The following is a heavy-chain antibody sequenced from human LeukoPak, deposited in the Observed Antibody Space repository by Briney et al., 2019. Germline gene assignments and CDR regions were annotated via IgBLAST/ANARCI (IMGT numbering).Heavy chain of an antibody. CDR2: VFYSGRT. V-gene: IGHV4-59*08. CDR3: AGVWFGVDY. CDR1: GGSITGYY. J-gene: IGHJ4*02. D-gene: IGHD3-10*01. Sequence: SETLSLTCTVSGGSITGYYWSWIRQPPGKGLEWIGYVFYSGRTLYNPSLKSRVTISVDTSKNQFSLKLSSVTAADTAVYYCAGVWFGVDYWGQGTLVTVSS.